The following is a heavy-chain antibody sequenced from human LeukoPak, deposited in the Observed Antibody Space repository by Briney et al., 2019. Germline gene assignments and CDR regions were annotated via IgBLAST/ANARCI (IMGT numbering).Heavy chain of an antibody. D-gene: IGHD5-18*01. CDR1: GGSFSGYY. J-gene: IGHJ4*02. V-gene: IGHV4-34*01. CDR2: INHSGGT. CDR3: ARGVQLWLRPIDY. Sequence: SETLSLTCAVYGGSFSGYYWSWIRQPPGKGLEWIGEINHSGGTNYNPSLKSRVTISVDTSKNQFSLKLSSVTAADTAVYYCARGVQLWLRPIDYWGQGTLVTVSS.